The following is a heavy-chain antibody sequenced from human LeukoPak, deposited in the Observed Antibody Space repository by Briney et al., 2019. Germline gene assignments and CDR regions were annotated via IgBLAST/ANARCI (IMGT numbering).Heavy chain of an antibody. V-gene: IGHV1-2*02. CDR3: ARDVWFGAYYYGMDV. Sequence: ASVKVSCKASGYTFTGYYMHWVRQAPGQGLEWMGWINPNSGGTNYAQKFQGRVTMTRDTSISTAYMELSRLRSDDTAVYYCARDVWFGAYYYGMDVWGQGTTVIVSS. D-gene: IGHD3-10*01. CDR2: INPNSGGT. J-gene: IGHJ6*02. CDR1: GYTFTGYY.